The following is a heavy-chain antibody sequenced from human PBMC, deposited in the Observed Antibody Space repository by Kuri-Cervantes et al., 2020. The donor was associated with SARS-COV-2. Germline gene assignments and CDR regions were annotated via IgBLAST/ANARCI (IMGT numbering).Heavy chain of an antibody. J-gene: IGHJ5*02. CDR1: GFTFSSYW. D-gene: IGHD5-12*01. CDR3: ARCVATIRGWFDP. V-gene: IGHV3-7*01. CDR2: IKQDGSEK. Sequence: GGSLRLSCTASGFTFSSYWMSWVRQAPGKGLEWVANIKQDGSEKYYVDSVKGRFTISRDNAKNSLYLQMNSLRAEDTAVYYCARCVATIRGWFDPWGQGNLVTVSS.